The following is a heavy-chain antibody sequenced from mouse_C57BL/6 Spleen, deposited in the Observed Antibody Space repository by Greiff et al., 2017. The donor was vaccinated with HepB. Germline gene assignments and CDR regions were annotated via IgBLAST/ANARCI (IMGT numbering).Heavy chain of an antibody. D-gene: IGHD3-2*02. Sequence: VQLQQSGAELVKPGASVKLSCKASGYTFTSYWMQWVKQRPGQGLEWIGEIDPSDSYTNYNQKFKGKATLTVDTSSSTAYMQLSSLTSEYSAVYYCARDTAQAKGYWGQGTTLTVSS. CDR2: IDPSDSYT. CDR3: ARDTAQAKGY. J-gene: IGHJ2*01. V-gene: IGHV1-50*01. CDR1: GYTFTSYW.